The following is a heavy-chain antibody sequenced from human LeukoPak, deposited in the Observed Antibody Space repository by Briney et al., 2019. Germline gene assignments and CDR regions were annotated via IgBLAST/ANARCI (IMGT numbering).Heavy chain of an antibody. Sequence: GESLKISCXGSGYSFTSYWIGWVRQMTGKGLEWMGIIYPGDSDTRYSPSFQGQVTISADESISTAYLQWSSLKASDTAMYYCARRAYCGGTSCYYFDYWGQGTLVTVSS. CDR3: ARRAYCGGTSCYYFDY. CDR2: IYPGDSDT. J-gene: IGHJ4*02. V-gene: IGHV5-51*01. D-gene: IGHD2-2*01. CDR1: GYSFTSYW.